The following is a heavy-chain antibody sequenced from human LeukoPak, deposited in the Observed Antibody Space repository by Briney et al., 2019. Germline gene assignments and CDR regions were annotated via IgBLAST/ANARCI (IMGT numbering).Heavy chain of an antibody. Sequence: SETLSLTCAVYGGSFSSYYWSWIRQPPGKGLEWIGEINYSGSTKYNPSLESRVTISVDTSKNHFSLMLTSLTAADTAVYYCARGPSLSPDYDISTGYDIFDYWGQRTLVTVSS. V-gene: IGHV4-34*01. CDR2: INYSGST. CDR1: GGSFSSYY. J-gene: IGHJ4*02. D-gene: IGHD3-9*01. CDR3: ARGPSLSPDYDISTGYDIFDY.